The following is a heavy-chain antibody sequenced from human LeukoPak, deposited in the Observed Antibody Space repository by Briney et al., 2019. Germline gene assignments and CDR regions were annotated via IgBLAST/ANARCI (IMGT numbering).Heavy chain of an antibody. J-gene: IGHJ3*02. CDR3: ARDLPYSYDFWSGAAHAFDI. CDR2: INTNTGNP. D-gene: IGHD3-3*01. Sequence: ASVKVSCKASGYTFTSYAMNWVGQAPGQGLEWMGWINTNTGNPTYAQGFTGRFVFSLDTSVSTAYLQISSLKAEDTAVYYCARDLPYSYDFWSGAAHAFDIWGQGTMVTVSS. V-gene: IGHV7-4-1*02. CDR1: GYTFTSYA.